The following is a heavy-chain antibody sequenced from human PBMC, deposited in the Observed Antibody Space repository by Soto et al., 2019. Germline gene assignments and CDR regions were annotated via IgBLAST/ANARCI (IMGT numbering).Heavy chain of an antibody. D-gene: IGHD3-16*02. CDR1: GGSISSSGYY. V-gene: IGHV4-39*01. CDR3: ASHQDRLWGSFRYPYNWLDT. CDR2: IYNSGTTSGTI. Sequence: SETLSLTGTVSGGSISSSGYYWAWFRQPPGRGLEWIGSIYNSGTTSGTISSNASLKSRLAMSVDTSQNQFSLKLSSVTAADTAVFYCASHQDRLWGSFRYPYNWLDTWGQGILVTVSS. J-gene: IGHJ5*02.